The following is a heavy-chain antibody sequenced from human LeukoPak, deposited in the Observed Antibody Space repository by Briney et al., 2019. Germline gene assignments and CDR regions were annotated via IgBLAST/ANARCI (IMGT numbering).Heavy chain of an antibody. CDR3: ARWAYAMVRGVQNYYYYYMDV. D-gene: IGHD3-10*01. CDR2: INPNSGGT. CDR1: GYTFTGYY. Sequence: GASVKVSCKASGYTFTGYYMRWVRQAPGQGLEWMGWINPNSGGTNYAQKLQGRVTMTTDTSTSTAYMELRSLRSDDTAVYYCARWAYAMVRGVQNYYYYYMDVWGKGTTVTVSS. J-gene: IGHJ6*03. V-gene: IGHV1-2*02.